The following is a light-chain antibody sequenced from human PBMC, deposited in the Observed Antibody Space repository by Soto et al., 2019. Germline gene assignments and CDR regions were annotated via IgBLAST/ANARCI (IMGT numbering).Light chain of an antibody. J-gene: IGKJ3*01. Sequence: DIQMTQSPSTLSASVGDRVTITCRASQSISSWLAWYQQKPGKAPKLRIYKASSLESGVPSRFSGSGSGTEFTLTSSSLQPDDFATYYCQQYNSYPFTFGPGTKVDIK. V-gene: IGKV1-5*03. CDR2: KAS. CDR1: QSISSW. CDR3: QQYNSYPFT.